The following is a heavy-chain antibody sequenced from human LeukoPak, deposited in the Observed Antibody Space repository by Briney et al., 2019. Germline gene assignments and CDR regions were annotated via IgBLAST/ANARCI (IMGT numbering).Heavy chain of an antibody. D-gene: IGHD5-12*01. CDR1: GFTFSSYA. CDR2: ISSNGGST. Sequence: PGGSLRLSCAASGFTFSSYAMHWVRQAPGKGLEYVSAISSNGGSTYYANSVKGRFTISRDNSKNTLYLQMGSLRAEDMAVYYCAREWEWLQLDYWGQGTLVTVSS. CDR3: AREWEWLQLDY. J-gene: IGHJ4*02. V-gene: IGHV3-64*01.